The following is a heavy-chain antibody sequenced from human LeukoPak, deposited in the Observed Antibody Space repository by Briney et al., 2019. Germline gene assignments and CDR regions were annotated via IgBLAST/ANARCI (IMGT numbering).Heavy chain of an antibody. J-gene: IGHJ4*02. V-gene: IGHV3-7*01. Sequence: GGSLRLSCAASGFTFSGHWMSWVRQAPGEGLEWVANINQGGSDKYYVDSAKGRFTISRDNANNLLYLQMNSLRGEDTAVYYCTRDRSRAEDDWGQGTLVTVSS. CDR2: INQGGSDK. D-gene: IGHD1-14*01. CDR1: GFTFSGHW. CDR3: TRDRSRAEDD.